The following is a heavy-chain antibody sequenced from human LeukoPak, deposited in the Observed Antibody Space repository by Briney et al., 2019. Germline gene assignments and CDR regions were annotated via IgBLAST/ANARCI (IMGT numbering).Heavy chain of an antibody. CDR1: GFTFSSYW. J-gene: IGHJ4*02. CDR3: AKARPLYSSSMGIFDY. CDR2: INSDGTST. V-gene: IGHV3-74*01. Sequence: GGSLRLSCAASGFTSASGFTFSSYWMHWVRQAPGKGLVWVSRINSDGTSTSYADSVKGRFTISRDNAKNTLYLQMNSLRAEDTAVYYCAKARPLYSSSMGIFDYWGQGTLVTVSS. D-gene: IGHD6-6*01.